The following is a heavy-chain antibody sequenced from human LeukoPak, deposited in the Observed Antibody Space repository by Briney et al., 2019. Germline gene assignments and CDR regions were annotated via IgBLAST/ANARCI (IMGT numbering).Heavy chain of an antibody. Sequence: GGSLRLSCAASGFTFSNAWMSWVRQAPGKGLEWVSVIYSGGSTYYADSVKGRFTISRDNSKNTLCLQMNSLRAEDTAVYYCAREEAYYTNGVCYEGPYYFDYWGQGTLVTVSS. CDR1: GFTFSNAW. V-gene: IGHV3-66*01. CDR3: AREEAYYTNGVCYEGPYYFDY. D-gene: IGHD2-8*01. J-gene: IGHJ4*02. CDR2: IYSGGST.